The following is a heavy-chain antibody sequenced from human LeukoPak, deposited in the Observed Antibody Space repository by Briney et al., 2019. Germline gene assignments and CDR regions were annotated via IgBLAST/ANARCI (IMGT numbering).Heavy chain of an antibody. J-gene: IGHJ3*02. V-gene: IGHV3-21*01. CDR1: GFTFSSYS. Sequence: GGSLRLSCAASGFTFSSYSMNWVRQAPGKGLEWVSSISSSSSYIYYADSVKGRFTISRDNAKNSLYLQMNSLRAEDTAVYYCARDSSPPIVGTTFWADAFDIWGQGTMVTVSS. D-gene: IGHD1-26*01. CDR2: ISSSSSYI. CDR3: ARDSSPPIVGTTFWADAFDI.